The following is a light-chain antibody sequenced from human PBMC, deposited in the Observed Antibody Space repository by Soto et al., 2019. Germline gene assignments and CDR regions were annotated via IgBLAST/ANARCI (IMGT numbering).Light chain of an antibody. CDR3: QHYITSLRT. Sequence: PGERATLPSGANQRVTSNYLAWYQQKPGQAPRLVIYGASRRATGIPDRFIGSGSGTDFTLTISRLENEDVAVYDCQHYITSLRTFGQGTKVDIK. J-gene: IGKJ1*01. CDR2: GAS. V-gene: IGKV3-20*01. CDR1: QRVTSNY.